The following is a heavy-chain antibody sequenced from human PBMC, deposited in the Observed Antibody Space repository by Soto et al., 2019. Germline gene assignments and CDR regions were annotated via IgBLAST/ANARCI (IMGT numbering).Heavy chain of an antibody. CDR1: GGSISSGGYY. Sequence: SETLSLTCTVSGGSISSGGYYWSWIRQHPGKGLEWIGYIYYSGSTYYNPSLKSRVTISVDTSKNQFSLKLSSVTAADTAVYYCARHGSGGNYDFWSGYYWWFDPWGQGTLVTVSS. CDR3: ARHGSGGNYDFWSGYYWWFDP. D-gene: IGHD3-3*01. J-gene: IGHJ5*02. CDR2: IYYSGST. V-gene: IGHV4-39*01.